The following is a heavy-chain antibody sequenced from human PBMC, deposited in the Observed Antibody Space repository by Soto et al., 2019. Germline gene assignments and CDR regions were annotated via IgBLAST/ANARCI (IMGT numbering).Heavy chain of an antibody. D-gene: IGHD6-13*01. CDR3: ARAGVIAAAGWFDP. V-gene: IGHV1-18*01. J-gene: IGHJ5*02. CDR1: CYTLSSYG. CDR2: ISAYNGNT. Sequence: ASGKVSFKASCYTLSSYGISWGRQAPGQGLEWMGWISAYNGNTNYAQKLQGRVTMTTDTSTSTAYMELRSLRSDDTAVYYCARAGVIAAAGWFDPWGQGTLVTVSS.